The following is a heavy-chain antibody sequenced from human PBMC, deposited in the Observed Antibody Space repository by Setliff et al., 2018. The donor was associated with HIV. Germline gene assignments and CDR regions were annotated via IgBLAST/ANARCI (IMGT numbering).Heavy chain of an antibody. D-gene: IGHD2-15*01. J-gene: IGHJ2*01. CDR3: ARVVVAATTWYFDL. V-gene: IGHV3-33*08. CDR1: GFIFSSYW. Sequence: GGSLRLSCAPSGFIFSSYWMSWVRQAPGKGLEWVAVIWYDGSNKYYADSVKGRFTISRDNSKNTLYLQMNSLRAEDTAVYYCARVVVAATTWYFDLWGRGTLVTVSS. CDR2: IWYDGSNK.